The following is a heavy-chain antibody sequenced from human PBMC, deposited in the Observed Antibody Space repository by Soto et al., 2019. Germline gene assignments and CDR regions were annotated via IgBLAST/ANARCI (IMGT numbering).Heavy chain of an antibody. CDR2: INPNSGNT. CDR1: GYTFTSYD. J-gene: IGHJ4*02. V-gene: IGHV1-8*01. Sequence: QVQLVQSGAEVKKPGASVKVSCKASGYTFTSYDVNWVRQATGEGLEWMGWINPNSGNTGYAQKFQGRVTMTRNTSISTASMELSSLRSEDTAVYYCARRVVESSSGYLGVGYWGQGTLVTVSS. D-gene: IGHD6-13*01. CDR3: ARRVVESSSGYLGVGY.